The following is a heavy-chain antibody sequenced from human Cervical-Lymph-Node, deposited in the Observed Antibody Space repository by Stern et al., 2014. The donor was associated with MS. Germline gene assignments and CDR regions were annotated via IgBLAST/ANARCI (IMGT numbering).Heavy chain of an antibody. CDR2: IQQFGSEK. V-gene: IGHV3-7*01. Sequence: EMQLVESGGGLVQPGGSLRLSCAAAGFNFNSYWMTWVRQAPGGGLEWVDNIQQFGSEKNYVDSVKGRFTISRDNAKNSVYLQMNSLRADDTAVYYCARGLHWLAYWGQGTLVSVSS. D-gene: IGHD6-19*01. CDR3: ARGLHWLAY. CDR1: GFNFNSYW. J-gene: IGHJ4*02.